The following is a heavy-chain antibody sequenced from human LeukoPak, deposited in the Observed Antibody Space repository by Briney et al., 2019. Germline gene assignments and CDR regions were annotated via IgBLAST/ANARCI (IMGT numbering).Heavy chain of an antibody. V-gene: IGHV4-59*01. CDR2: IYYSGST. Sequence: SETLSLTCTVSGGSISSYYWSWIRQPPGKGLEWIGYIYYSGSTNYNPSLKSRVTISVDTSKNQFSLKLSSVTAADTAVYYCAGDRKVGATAYYFDYWGQGTLVTVSS. CDR1: GGSISSYY. D-gene: IGHD1-26*01. J-gene: IGHJ4*02. CDR3: AGDRKVGATAYYFDY.